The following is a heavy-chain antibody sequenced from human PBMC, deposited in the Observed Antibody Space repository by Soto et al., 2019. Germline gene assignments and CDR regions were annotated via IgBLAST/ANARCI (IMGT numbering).Heavy chain of an antibody. J-gene: IGHJ2*01. CDR1: GFTFSDYY. V-gene: IGHV3-11*05. Sequence: QVQLVESGGGLVKPGGSLRLSCAASGFTFSDYYMSWIRQAPGKGLEWVSYISSSSSYTNYADSVKGRFTISRDNAKNSLYLQMNSLRAEDTAVYYCARARQAAASFWYFDLWGRGTLFTVSS. CDR2: ISSSSSYT. D-gene: IGHD2-2*01. CDR3: ARARQAAASFWYFDL.